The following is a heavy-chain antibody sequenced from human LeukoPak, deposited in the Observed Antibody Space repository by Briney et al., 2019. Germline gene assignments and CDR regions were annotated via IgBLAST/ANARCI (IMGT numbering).Heavy chain of an antibody. J-gene: IGHJ4*02. CDR1: GFTFSSYA. CDR2: ISYDGSNK. CDR3: ARDPARYSGTTFDY. Sequence: GGSLRPSCAASGFTFSSYAMHWVRQAPGKGLEWVAVISYDGSNKYYADSVKGRFTISRDNYKNTLYLQMNSLRAEDTAVYYCARDPARYSGTTFDYWGQGTLVTVSS. V-gene: IGHV3-30*04. D-gene: IGHD1-26*01.